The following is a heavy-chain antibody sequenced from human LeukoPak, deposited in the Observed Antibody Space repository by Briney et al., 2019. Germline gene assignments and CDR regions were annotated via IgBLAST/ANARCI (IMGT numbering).Heavy chain of an antibody. CDR1: GFTFSSYS. Sequence: PGGSLRLSCAASGFTFSSYSMNWVRQAPGKGLEWVSSISSSSSYIYYADSVKGRFTISRDNAKNSLYLQMNSLRAEDTAVYYCARLVADGYNHDAFDIWGQGTMVTVSS. J-gene: IGHJ3*02. D-gene: IGHD5-24*01. CDR2: ISSSSSYI. CDR3: ARLVADGYNHDAFDI. V-gene: IGHV3-21*01.